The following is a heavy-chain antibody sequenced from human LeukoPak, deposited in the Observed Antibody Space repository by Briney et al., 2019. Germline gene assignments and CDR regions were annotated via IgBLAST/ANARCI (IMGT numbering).Heavy chain of an antibody. J-gene: IGHJ3*02. CDR3: ARNLWFGESSDAFDM. CDR1: GGSISSYY. D-gene: IGHD3-10*01. Sequence: PSETLSLTCTVSGGSISSYYWSWIRQPPGKGLEWIGYIYHSGSTNYNPSLKSRVTISVDTSKNQFSLKLSSVTAADTAVYYCARNLWFGESSDAFDMWGQGTMVTVSS. CDR2: IYHSGST. V-gene: IGHV4-59*01.